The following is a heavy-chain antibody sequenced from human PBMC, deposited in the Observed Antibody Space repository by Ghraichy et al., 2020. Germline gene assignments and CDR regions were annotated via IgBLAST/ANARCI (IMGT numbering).Heavy chain of an antibody. V-gene: IGHV3-7*03. D-gene: IGHD3-10*01. CDR2: INDDGKER. CDR3: ARDPKRGALDY. Sequence: GGSLRLSCKASGFSFSHSWMSWVRQSPEKGLEWVANINDDGKERYYVDSLEGRFTISRDNDKNSLFLQITRLTVDDTAVYYCARDPKRGALDYWGQGTLVAVPA. CDR1: GFSFSHSW. J-gene: IGHJ4*02.